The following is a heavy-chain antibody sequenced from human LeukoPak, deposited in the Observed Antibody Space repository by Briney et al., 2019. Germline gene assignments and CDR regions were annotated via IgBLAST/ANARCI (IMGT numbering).Heavy chain of an antibody. CDR2: ISSSGSTI. D-gene: IGHD3-16*01. V-gene: IGHV3-11*01. J-gene: IGHJ6*03. Sequence: GGSLRLSCAASGFTLSDYYMSWLRQAPGKGLEWVSYISSSGSTIYYADSVKGRFTISRDNAKNSLYLQMNSLRAEDTAVYYCARTQAWHDYYYYMDVWGKGTTATVSS. CDR3: ARTQAWHDYYYYMDV. CDR1: GFTLSDYY.